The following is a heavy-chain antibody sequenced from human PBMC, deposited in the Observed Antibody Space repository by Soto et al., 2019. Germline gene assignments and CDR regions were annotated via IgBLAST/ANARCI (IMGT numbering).Heavy chain of an antibody. CDR1: GDSIRSGNHY. V-gene: IGHV4-30-4*01. J-gene: IGHJ6*01. D-gene: IGHD3-9*01. Sequence: PSETLSLTCTVSGDSIRSGNHYWSWIRQPPGKGLEWIGYIYYSGSTYYSPSLKSRVTISVDTSKNQCSLKLNSVTAADTAVYYCARVDILTAYGCMDVWGQGTTVPVSS. CDR3: ARVDILTAYGCMDV. CDR2: IYYSGST.